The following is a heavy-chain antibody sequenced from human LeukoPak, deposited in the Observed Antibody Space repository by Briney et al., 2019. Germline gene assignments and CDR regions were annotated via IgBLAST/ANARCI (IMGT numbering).Heavy chain of an antibody. CDR1: GGSISSDNYS. Sequence: PSETLSLTCTVSGGSISSDNYSWSWIRQPAGKGLEWIGRVYTSGSTNYNPSLKSRVTISVDTSKNQFSLKLSPVTAADTAVYYCARGDFWSGYSPDYWGQGTLVTVSS. V-gene: IGHV4-61*02. D-gene: IGHD3-3*01. CDR2: VYTSGST. J-gene: IGHJ4*02. CDR3: ARGDFWSGYSPDY.